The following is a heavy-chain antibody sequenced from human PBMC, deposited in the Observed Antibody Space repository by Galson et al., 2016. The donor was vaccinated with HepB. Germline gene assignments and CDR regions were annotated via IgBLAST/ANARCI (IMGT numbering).Heavy chain of an antibody. CDR1: GGSLNRNAYY. Sequence: SETLSLTCTVSGGSLNRNAYYWDWIRQPPGKGLEWIGTIYYSGNTYYNPSLKSQVTISVGTSKNQFSLELSSVTAADTAVYYCARHRTYGDSPAAFEIWGRGTMVAVSS. D-gene: IGHD2-21*02. J-gene: IGHJ3*02. CDR2: IYYSGNT. V-gene: IGHV4-39*01. CDR3: ARHRTYGDSPAAFEI.